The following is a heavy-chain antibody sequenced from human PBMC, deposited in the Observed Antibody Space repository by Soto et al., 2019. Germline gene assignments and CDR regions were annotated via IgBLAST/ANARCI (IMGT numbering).Heavy chain of an antibody. D-gene: IGHD2-15*01. J-gene: IGHJ4*02. CDR3: AKDLSAVVVAATLLGAFDY. CDR2: ISGSGGST. CDR1: GFTFSSYA. Sequence: EVQLLESGGGLVQPGGSLRLSCAASGFTFSSYAMSWVRQAPGKGLEWVSAISGSGGSTYYADSVKGRFTSSRDNSKNTLYLQMNSLRAEDTAVYYCAKDLSAVVVAATLLGAFDYWGQGTLVTVSS. V-gene: IGHV3-23*01.